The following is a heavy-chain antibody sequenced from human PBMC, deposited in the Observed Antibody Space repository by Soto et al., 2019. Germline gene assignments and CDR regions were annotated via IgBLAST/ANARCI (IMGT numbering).Heavy chain of an antibody. D-gene: IGHD3-10*01. CDR3: ARDGHLGSGSFDY. J-gene: IGHJ4*02. CDR1: GYTFTGYY. CDR2: INPNRGGT. V-gene: IGHV1-2*02. Sequence: QVQLVQSGAEVKKPGASVKVSCKASGYTFTGYYMHWVRQAPGQGLEWMGWINPNRGGTNYAQKFQGRVTMTRDTSISTAYMELSRLRSDDTAVYYCARDGHLGSGSFDYWGQGTLVTVSS.